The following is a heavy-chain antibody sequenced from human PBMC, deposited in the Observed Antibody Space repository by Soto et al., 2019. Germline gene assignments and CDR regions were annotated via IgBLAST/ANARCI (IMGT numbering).Heavy chain of an antibody. CDR2: ISSSGSTI. V-gene: IGHV3-11*01. CDR3: ARDRQYGSGSYSYSMGFDY. CDR1: GFTFSDYY. D-gene: IGHD3-10*01. Sequence: QVQLVESGGGLVKPGGSLRLSCAASGFTFSDYYMSWIRQAPGKGLEWVSYISSSGSTIYYADSVKGRFTISRDNAKNALYLQMSSLGAEDTAVYYCARDRQYGSGSYSYSMGFDYWGQGTLVTVSS. J-gene: IGHJ4*02.